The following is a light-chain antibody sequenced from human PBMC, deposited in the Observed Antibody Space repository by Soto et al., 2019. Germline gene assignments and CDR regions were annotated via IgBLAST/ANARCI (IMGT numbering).Light chain of an antibody. J-gene: IGKJ1*01. CDR2: GAS. V-gene: IGKV3-15*01. CDR3: QEDNDWPPWT. Sequence: EIVMTQSPATLSVSPGERATLSCRASQSVSSNLAWYQQKPGQAPRLLIYGASTRATGIPARFSGSGSGTEFTLTLSSLQSEAFAVYYCQEDNDWPPWTFGEGTKVVIK. CDR1: QSVSSN.